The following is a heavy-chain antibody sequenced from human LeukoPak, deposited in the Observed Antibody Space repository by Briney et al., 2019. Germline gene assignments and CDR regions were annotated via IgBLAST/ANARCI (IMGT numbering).Heavy chain of an antibody. D-gene: IGHD6-13*01. V-gene: IGHV3-21*01. Sequence: GGSLRLSCAASGFTFSDYSMNWVRQAPGKGLEWVSSITSRSSYMYYGDSVKGRFTISRDNAKNSLYLQMNSLRAEDTAVYYCTREPIAAAASGGDNWGQGTLVTVSS. CDR2: ITSRSSYM. CDR3: TREPIAAAASGGDN. CDR1: GFTFSDYS. J-gene: IGHJ4*02.